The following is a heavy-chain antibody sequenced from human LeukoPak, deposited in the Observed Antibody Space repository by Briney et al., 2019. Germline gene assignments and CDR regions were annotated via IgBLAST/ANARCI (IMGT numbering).Heavy chain of an antibody. Sequence: GGSLRLSCAASGFTSSSYAMSWVRQAPGKGLEWVSAISGSGGSTYYADSVKGRFTISRDNSKNTLYLQMNSLRAEDTAVYYCAKDQSIAARPEYFQHWGQGTLVTVSS. CDR2: ISGSGGST. CDR1: GFTSSSYA. D-gene: IGHD6-6*01. CDR3: AKDQSIAARPEYFQH. V-gene: IGHV3-23*01. J-gene: IGHJ1*01.